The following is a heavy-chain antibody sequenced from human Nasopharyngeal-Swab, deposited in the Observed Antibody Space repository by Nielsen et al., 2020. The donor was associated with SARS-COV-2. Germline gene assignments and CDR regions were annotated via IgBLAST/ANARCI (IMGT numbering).Heavy chain of an antibody. J-gene: IGHJ4*02. V-gene: IGHV4-4*02. D-gene: IGHD3-16*01. CDR3: TRLTFGATLVRYFDS. Sequence: SETLSLTCTVSGDSVSSSKWWSWVRQFPGKGLEWIGEVYHSGNTNYNPSLRSRVTMLVDKSKNQFSLKLKSVTAADTAVYYCTRLTFGATLVRYFDSWGQGTLVTVSS. CDR1: GDSVSSSKW. CDR2: VYHSGNT.